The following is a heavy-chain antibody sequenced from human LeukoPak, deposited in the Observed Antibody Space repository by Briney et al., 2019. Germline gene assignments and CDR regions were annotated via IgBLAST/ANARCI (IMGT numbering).Heavy chain of an antibody. V-gene: IGHV3-30*18. CDR2: ISYDGSNK. J-gene: IGHJ6*02. Sequence: GGSLRLSCAASGFTFSSYGMHWVRQAPGKGLEWVAFISYDGSNKYYGDSVKGRLTISRDNSENTLYLQMNSLRPEDTAMYYCAKNYGSRAYGMDVWGQGTTVTVSS. D-gene: IGHD3-10*01. CDR1: GFTFSSYG. CDR3: AKNYGSRAYGMDV.